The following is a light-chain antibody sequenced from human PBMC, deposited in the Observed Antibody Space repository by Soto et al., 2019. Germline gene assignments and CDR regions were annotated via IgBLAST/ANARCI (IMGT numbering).Light chain of an antibody. V-gene: IGKV1-9*01. CDR1: QGINNF. CDR3: QQYGSSPET. J-gene: IGKJ1*01. CDR2: GAS. Sequence: DIQLTQSPSFLSASVGDRVTITCRASQGINNFLAWYQQKPGKAPNLLIYGASYLQTGVPSRFSGSGSGTEFTLTISSLQPEDFAVYYCQQYGSSPETFGQGTKVDIK.